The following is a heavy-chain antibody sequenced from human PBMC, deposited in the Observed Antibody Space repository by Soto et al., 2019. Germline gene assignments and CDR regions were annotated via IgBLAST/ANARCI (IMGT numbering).Heavy chain of an antibody. CDR3: XXXXXXXXXXXXXXXXFDP. J-gene: IGHJ5*02. CDR1: GFTFSSYG. CDR2: IWYDGSNK. Sequence: QVQLVESGGGVVQPGRSLRLSCAASGFTFSSYGMHWVRQAPGKGLEWVAVIWYDGSNKYYADSVKGRFTISRDNSKXXXXXXXXXXXXXXXXXXXXXXXXXXXXXXXXXXXXFDPWGQGTLVTVSS. V-gene: IGHV3-33*01.